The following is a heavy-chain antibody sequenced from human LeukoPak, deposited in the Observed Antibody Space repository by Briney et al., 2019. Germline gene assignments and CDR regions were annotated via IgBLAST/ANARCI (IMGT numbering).Heavy chain of an antibody. J-gene: IGHJ4*02. CDR1: GFTFSDYY. CDR2: ISSSGSTI. Sequence: GGSLRLSCAASGFTFSDYYMSWIRQAPGKGLEWVSYISSSGSTIYYADSVKGRFTISRDNAKNSLYLQMNSLRAEDTAVYYCARDRSSSYHEFDYWGQGTLVTVSS. D-gene: IGHD3-10*01. V-gene: IGHV3-11*01. CDR3: ARDRSSSYHEFDY.